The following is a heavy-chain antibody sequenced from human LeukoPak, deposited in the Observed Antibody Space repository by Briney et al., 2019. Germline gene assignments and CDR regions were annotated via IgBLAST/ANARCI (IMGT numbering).Heavy chain of an antibody. V-gene: IGHV3-11*01. J-gene: IGHJ4*02. Sequence: GGSLRLSCAAPGFTFSDYYMSWIRQAPGKGLEWVSYISSSGSTIYYADSVKGRFTISRDNAKNSLYLQMNSLRAEDTAVYYCARGPTELRYFDWLLLWGQGTLVTVSS. CDR2: ISSSGSTI. CDR1: GFTFSDYY. CDR3: ARGPTELRYFDWLLL. D-gene: IGHD3-9*01.